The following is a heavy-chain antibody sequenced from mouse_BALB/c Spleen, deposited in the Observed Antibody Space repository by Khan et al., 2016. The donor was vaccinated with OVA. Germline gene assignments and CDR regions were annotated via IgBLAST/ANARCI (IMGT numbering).Heavy chain of an antibody. D-gene: IGHD2-1*01. CDR2: IDPSDSET. Sequence: QVQLQQPGAELVRPGSSVKLSCKASGYTFTSYWMNWVKQRPGQGLEWIGMIDPSDSETHYNQMFKDKATLTVDKSSSTAYMQLSSLTSEDSAVYYGARGDGNSLYGYFEVWGAGTTVTVSS. V-gene: IGHV1-61*01. J-gene: IGHJ1*01. CDR1: GYTFTSYW. CDR3: ARGDGNSLYGYFEV.